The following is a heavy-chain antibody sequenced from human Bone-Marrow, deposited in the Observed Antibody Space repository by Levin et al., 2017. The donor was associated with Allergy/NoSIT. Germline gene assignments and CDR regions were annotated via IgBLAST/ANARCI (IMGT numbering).Heavy chain of an antibody. Sequence: TLSLTCTFSGFSLRTPGVGVGWIRQPPGKALEWLALIYWDNDKIYRPSLKSRLTINKDTSKNEVVLTVNTMDPMDTATYFCVHIFGTFTGRYYHYYGMDIWGQGTTVTVSS. V-gene: IGHV2-5*02. J-gene: IGHJ6*02. D-gene: IGHD3-3*01. CDR1: GFSLRTPGVG. CDR3: VHIFGTFTGRYYHYYGMDI. CDR2: IYWDNDK.